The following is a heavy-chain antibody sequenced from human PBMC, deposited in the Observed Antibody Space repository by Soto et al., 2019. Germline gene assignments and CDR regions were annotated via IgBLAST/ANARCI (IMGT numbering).Heavy chain of an antibody. V-gene: IGHV4-31*03. D-gene: IGHD3-22*01. CDR1: GGSISSGGYY. CDR3: ARQGYYDSSGYLSPPSAEYFQH. Sequence: SETLSLTCTVSGGSISSGGYYWSWIRQHPGKGLEWIGYIYYSGSTYYNPSLKSRVTISVDTSKNQFSLKLSSVTAADTAVYYCARQGYYDSSGYLSPPSAEYFQHWGQGTLVTVSS. CDR2: IYYSGST. J-gene: IGHJ1*01.